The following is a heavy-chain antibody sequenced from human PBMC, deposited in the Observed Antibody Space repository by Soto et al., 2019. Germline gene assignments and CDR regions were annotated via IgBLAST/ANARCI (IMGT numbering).Heavy chain of an antibody. J-gene: IGHJ3*01. V-gene: IGHV3-48*03. CDR3: TKEKSVMNSGYDAFDL. CDR2: IKSGGSFT. Sequence: PGGSLRLSCAASGFSFSAFEMNWDRQAPGKGPEWVAHIKSGGSFTLYAASVKGRFTISRDDADNSLYLQMNRLRAEDTALYYCTKEKSVMNSGYDAFDLWGRGTMVTVSS. D-gene: IGHD5-12*01. CDR1: GFSFSAFE.